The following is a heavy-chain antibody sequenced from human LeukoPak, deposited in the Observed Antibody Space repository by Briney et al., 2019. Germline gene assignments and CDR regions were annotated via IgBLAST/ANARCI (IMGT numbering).Heavy chain of an antibody. V-gene: IGHV1-2*02. CDR1: GYTFTGYY. J-gene: IGHJ4*02. Sequence: ASVKVSCKASGYTFTGYYMHWVRQAPGQGLEWMGWINPNSGGTNYAQKFQGRVTMTRDTSISTAYMELSRLRSDDTAVYYCAGAQLLSGTTFDYWGQGTLVTVSS. CDR2: INPNSGGT. CDR3: AGAQLLSGTTFDY. D-gene: IGHD2-2*01.